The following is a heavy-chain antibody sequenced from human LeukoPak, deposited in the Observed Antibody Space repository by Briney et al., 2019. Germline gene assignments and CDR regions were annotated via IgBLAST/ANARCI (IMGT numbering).Heavy chain of an antibody. CDR1: GFTFSSYS. CDR3: ARDSGSSWYSDWFDP. CDR2: ISSSSSTI. Sequence: GGSLRLSCAASGFTFSSYSMNWVRQAPGKGLEWVSYISSSSSTIYYADSVKGRFTISRDNAKNSLYLQMNSLRAEDTDVYYCARDSGSSWYSDWFDPWGQGTLVTVSS. J-gene: IGHJ5*02. V-gene: IGHV3-48*04. D-gene: IGHD6-13*01.